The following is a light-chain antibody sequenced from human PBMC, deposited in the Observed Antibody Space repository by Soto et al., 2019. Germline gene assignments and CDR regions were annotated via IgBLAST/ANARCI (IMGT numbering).Light chain of an antibody. CDR1: ALPKQY. V-gene: IGLV3-25*03. CDR2: KDS. J-gene: IGLJ2*01. CDR3: QSADSSGSFVL. Sequence: SYELTQPPSVSMSPGQTARITCSGDALPKQYAYWYQQKPGQAPMLVLYKDSERPSGIPERFSGSSSGTTVTLTISGVQAEDEADYYCQSADSSGSFVLFGGGTKVTVL.